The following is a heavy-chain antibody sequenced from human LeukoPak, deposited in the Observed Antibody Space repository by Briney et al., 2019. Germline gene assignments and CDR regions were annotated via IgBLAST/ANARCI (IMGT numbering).Heavy chain of an antibody. Sequence: PWASVKVSCKASGYTFTGYYMHWVRQAPGQGLEWMGWISAYNGNTDYAQKLQGRVTMTADTSTSTAYMELRSLRSDDTAVYYCARAAATVVPAPTNWFDPWGQGTLVTVSS. V-gene: IGHV1-18*04. CDR3: ARAAATVVPAPTNWFDP. CDR1: GYTFTGYY. J-gene: IGHJ5*02. D-gene: IGHD2-2*01. CDR2: ISAYNGNT.